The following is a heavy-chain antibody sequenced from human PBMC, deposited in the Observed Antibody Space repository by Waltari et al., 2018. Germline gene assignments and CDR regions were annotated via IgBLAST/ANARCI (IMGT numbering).Heavy chain of an antibody. CDR2: IYCTGYT. J-gene: IGHJ5*01. CDR3: ARDRIAVSGSPPLSYNWFDF. CDR1: SDSFKTSY. Sequence: QVHLRESGPGLVKPSETLFLTCNVSSDSFKTSYWAWIRQSAGMRLEWIGRIYCTGYTRYNPCLAGRVTISIDTSQNQISLRLTSGTVADTAVYFCARDRIAVSGSPPLSYNWFDFWGQGTRVAVSS. V-gene: IGHV4-4*07. D-gene: IGHD6-19*01.